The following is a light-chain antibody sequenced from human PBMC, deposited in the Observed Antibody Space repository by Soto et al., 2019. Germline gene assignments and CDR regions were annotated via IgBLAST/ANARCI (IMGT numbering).Light chain of an antibody. CDR1: QTVTSN. V-gene: IGKV3D-15*01. Sequence: IFMTQSPYTLSVSPGERVTLSCRAGQTVTSNLAWYQQKPGQSPRLLIYGASTRATGTPSRFSGYGSGTEFTLTISSLQPEDSAIYYCLQHNSYPLTFGGGTKVDIK. CDR3: LQHNSYPLT. J-gene: IGKJ4*01. CDR2: GAS.